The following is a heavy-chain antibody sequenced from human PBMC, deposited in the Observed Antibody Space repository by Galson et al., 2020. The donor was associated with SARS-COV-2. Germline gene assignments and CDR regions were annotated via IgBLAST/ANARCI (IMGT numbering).Heavy chain of an antibody. CDR1: GGSISSSSYY. CDR3: ARDDIVLVVYPGRHYYYYYGMDV. V-gene: IGHV4-39*07. D-gene: IGHD2-8*02. CDR2: IYYSGST. J-gene: IGHJ6*02. Sequence: SETLSLTCTVSGGSISSSSYYWGWIRQPPGQGLEWIGSIYYSGSTYYTPSLKSRVTISVDTSKNQFSLKLSSVTAADTAVYYCARDDIVLVVYPGRHYYYYYGMDVWGQGTTVTVSS.